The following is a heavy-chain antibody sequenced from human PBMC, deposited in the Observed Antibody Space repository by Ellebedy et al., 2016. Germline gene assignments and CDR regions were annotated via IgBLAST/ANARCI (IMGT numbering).Heavy chain of an antibody. Sequence: SETLSLTXTVSGGSVRSSSYYWDWIRQPPGKGLEWIGSMYYRGSTNYNPSLKSRVTISVDTSRNQFSLKLTSVTAADTAVYYCASRPNWYFDLWGRGTLGTVSS. CDR2: MYYRGST. J-gene: IGHJ2*01. CDR1: GGSVRSSSYY. V-gene: IGHV4-39*01. CDR3: ASRPNWYFDL.